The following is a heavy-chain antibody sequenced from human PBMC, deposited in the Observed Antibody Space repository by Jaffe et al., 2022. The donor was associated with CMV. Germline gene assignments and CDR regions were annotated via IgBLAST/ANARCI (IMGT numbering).Heavy chain of an antibody. CDR1: GFTFSGSA. Sequence: EVQLVESGGGLVQPGGSLKLSCAASGFTFSGSAMHWVRQASGKGLEWVGRIRSKANSYATAYAASVKGRFTISRDDSKNTAYLQMNSLKTEDTAVYYCTRRDWGPNRPTPREMDAFDIWGQGTMVTVSS. J-gene: IGHJ3*02. V-gene: IGHV3-73*02. D-gene: IGHD7-27*01. CDR3: TRRDWGPNRPTPREMDAFDI. CDR2: IRSKANSYAT.